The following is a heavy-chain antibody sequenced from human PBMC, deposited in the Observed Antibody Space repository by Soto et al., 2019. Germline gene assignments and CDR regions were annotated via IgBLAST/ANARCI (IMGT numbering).Heavy chain of an antibody. CDR2: IWYDGSNK. J-gene: IGHJ4*02. Sequence: GGSLRLSCAASGFTFSSYGMHWVRQAPGKGLEWVAVIWYDGSNKYYADSVKGRFTISRDNSKNTLYLQMNSLRAEDTVVYYCARDYCSSTSCYIDYWGQGTLVTVSS. CDR3: ARDYCSSTSCYIDY. V-gene: IGHV3-33*01. CDR1: GFTFSSYG. D-gene: IGHD2-2*02.